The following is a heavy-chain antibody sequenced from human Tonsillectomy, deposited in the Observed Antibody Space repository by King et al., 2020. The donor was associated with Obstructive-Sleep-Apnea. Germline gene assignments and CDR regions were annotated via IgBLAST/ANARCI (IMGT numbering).Heavy chain of an antibody. V-gene: IGHV4-31*03. CDR2: IYYSGST. Sequence: QLQESGPGLVKPSQTLSLTCTVSGGSITSDNYFWSWIRQHPGKGLEWIGHIYYSGSTYYNPSLKSRVTISVDTSRNKFSLKLSSVTAADTAVYYCARDSGYCSGGSCYVNGMDVWGQGTTVTVSS. CDR3: ARDSGYCSGGSCYVNGMDV. CDR1: GGSITSDNYF. J-gene: IGHJ6*02. D-gene: IGHD2-15*01.